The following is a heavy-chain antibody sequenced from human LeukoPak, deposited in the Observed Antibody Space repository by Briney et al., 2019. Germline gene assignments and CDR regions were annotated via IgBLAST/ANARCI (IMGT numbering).Heavy chain of an antibody. V-gene: IGHV3-30*02. J-gene: IGHJ4*02. CDR1: GFTFSSYG. CDR2: IRYDGSNK. D-gene: IGHD3-22*01. Sequence: GGSLRLSCAASGFTFSSYGMHWVRQAPGKGLEWVAFIRYDGSNKYYADSVKGRFTISRDNSKNTLYLQMNSLRAEDTAVYYCAGLPAYYYDTSGFYFDYWGQGTLVTVSS. CDR3: AGLPAYYYDTSGFYFDY.